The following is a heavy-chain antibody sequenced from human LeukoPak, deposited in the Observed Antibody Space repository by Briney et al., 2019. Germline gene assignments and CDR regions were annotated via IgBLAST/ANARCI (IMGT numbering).Heavy chain of an antibody. V-gene: IGHV4-34*01. CDR3: ASGGYCSGGSCYPLYYFDY. D-gene: IGHD2-15*01. CDR1: GGSFSGYY. J-gene: IGHJ4*02. Sequence: SETLSLTCAVYGGSFSGYYWSWIRQPPGKGLEWIGEINHSGSTNYNPSLKSRVTISVDTSKNQFSLKLSSVTAADTAVYYCASGGYCSGGSCYPLYYFDYWGQGTLVTVSS. CDR2: INHSGST.